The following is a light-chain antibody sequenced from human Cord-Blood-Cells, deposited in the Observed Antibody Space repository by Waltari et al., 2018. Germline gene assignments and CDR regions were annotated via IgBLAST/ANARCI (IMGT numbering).Light chain of an antibody. CDR3: QSYDSSLSGYV. V-gene: IGLV1-40*01. CDR2: GNS. CDR1: SSNIGAGYD. Sequence: QSVLTQPPSVSGAPGQRVTISCTGSSSNIGAGYDVHWYQQLPGTAPKLLIYGNSNRPSGVPDRFSGSKSGNSASLAITGLKAEDKADNYCQSYDSSLSGYVFGTGNKVTVL. J-gene: IGLJ1*01.